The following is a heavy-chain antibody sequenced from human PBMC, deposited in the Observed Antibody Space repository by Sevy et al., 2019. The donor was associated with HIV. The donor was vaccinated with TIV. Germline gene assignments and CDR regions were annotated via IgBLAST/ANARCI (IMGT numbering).Heavy chain of an antibody. CDR3: ARGYDAGPLIY. D-gene: IGHD3-22*01. V-gene: IGHV4-34*01. CDR2: INHSGST. Sequence: SETLSLTCTVYGGSFSADYWTWIRQPPGKGLEWIGKINHSGSTNYNPSLKSRVTISLDTSKNQFSLRLTSVTAADTAVFYCARGYDAGPLIYWGQGTLVTVSS. CDR1: GGSFSADY. J-gene: IGHJ4*02.